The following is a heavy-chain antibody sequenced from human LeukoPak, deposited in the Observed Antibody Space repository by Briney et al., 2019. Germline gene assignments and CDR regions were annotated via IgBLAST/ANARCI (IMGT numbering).Heavy chain of an antibody. V-gene: IGHV3-74*01. Sequence: GGSLRLSCAASGFSFSSYWMHWVRQAPGKGLVWVSRINNDGSSTGYDESVRGRFTISRENAKNSLYLQMNSLRAGDTAVYYCARAGPKTGTYDYWGQGTLVTVSS. CDR2: INNDGSST. CDR3: ARAGPKTGTYDY. J-gene: IGHJ4*02. D-gene: IGHD1/OR15-1a*01. CDR1: GFSFSSYW.